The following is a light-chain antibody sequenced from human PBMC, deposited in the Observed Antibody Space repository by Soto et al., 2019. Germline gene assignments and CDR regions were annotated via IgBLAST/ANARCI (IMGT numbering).Light chain of an antibody. CDR3: QQYGSSPPKLT. CDR2: GTS. J-gene: IGKJ4*01. Sequence: EIVLTQSPGTLSLSPGERATLSCRASQSVSSKYLAWYQQKPGQAPRVLIYGTSIRASGVPERFSGGGSGTDFTLTITRLEPEDFAVYYCQQYGSSPPKLTFGGGTKVEIK. V-gene: IGKV3-20*01. CDR1: QSVSSKY.